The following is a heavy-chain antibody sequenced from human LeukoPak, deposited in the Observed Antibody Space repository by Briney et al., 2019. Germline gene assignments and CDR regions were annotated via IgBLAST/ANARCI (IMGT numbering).Heavy chain of an antibody. CDR2: ISAYNGNT. D-gene: IGHD1-26*01. V-gene: IGHV1-18*01. CDR1: GYTFTSYG. CDR3: ARGASGSYYSILDY. Sequence: ASVKVSCKASGYTFTSYGISWVRQAPGQELEWMGWISAYNGNTNYAQKLQGRVTMTTDTSTSTAYMELRSLRSDDTAVYYCARGASGSYYSILDYWGQGTLVTVSS. J-gene: IGHJ4*02.